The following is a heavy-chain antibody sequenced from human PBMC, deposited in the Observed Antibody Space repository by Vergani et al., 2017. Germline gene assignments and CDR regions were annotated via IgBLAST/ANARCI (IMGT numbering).Heavy chain of an antibody. CDR1: GGIFNDYG. J-gene: IGHJ6*02. CDR3: VRGELYARDHYGVDV. Sequence: QVQVVQSGAEVKKPGSSVKVSCKASGGIFNDYGFSWVRQAPGQGLEWMGGTIPAFGSINYAQKFQARVSMIADASTRTVYMEVRSLRAEDTAVYYCVRGELYARDHYGVDVWGRGTTVTVSS. V-gene: IGHV1-69*12. D-gene: IGHD2-2*01. CDR2: TIPAFGSI.